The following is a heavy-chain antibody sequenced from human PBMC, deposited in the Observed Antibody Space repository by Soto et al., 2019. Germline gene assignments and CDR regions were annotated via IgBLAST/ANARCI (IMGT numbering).Heavy chain of an antibody. Sequence: QVQLQESGPGLVKPSETLSLTCTVSGGSVSSGSYYWSWIRQPPGKGLEWIGFIYYSGSTNYNPSLKSRVPISVDTSKNQFSLKLSSVTAADTAVYYCARATLGANDYWGQGTLVTVSS. CDR3: ARATLGANDY. V-gene: IGHV4-61*01. D-gene: IGHD1-26*01. CDR2: IYYSGST. J-gene: IGHJ4*02. CDR1: GGSVSSGSYY.